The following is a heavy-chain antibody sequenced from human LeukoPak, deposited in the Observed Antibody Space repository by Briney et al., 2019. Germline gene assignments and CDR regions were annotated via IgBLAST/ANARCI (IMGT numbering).Heavy chain of an antibody. J-gene: IGHJ6*02. D-gene: IGHD6-19*01. CDR2: VNPDGRRK. Sequence: GGSLRLSCAVSGFTFTDNWMSWVRQAPGRGLEWLANVNPDGRRKSYVDSVKGRFTISRDNARTSVYLQMDSLRAEDTAVYYCAREVGSGSEGYYYGMDVWGQGTTVTVSS. CDR1: GFTFTDNW. V-gene: IGHV3-7*01. CDR3: AREVGSGSEGYYYGMDV.